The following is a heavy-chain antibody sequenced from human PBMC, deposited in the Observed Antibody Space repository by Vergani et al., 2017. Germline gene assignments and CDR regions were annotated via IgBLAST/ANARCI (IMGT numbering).Heavy chain of an antibody. Sequence: EVQLLESGGGLVQPGGSLRLSCAASGFTFSSYAMSWVRQAPGKGLEWVSAISGSGGSTYYADSVKGRFTISRDTSKNTLYLQMNSLRAEDTAVYYCAKDWPIWEEWLLFGNYWGQGTLVTVSS. CDR2: ISGSGGST. D-gene: IGHD3-3*01. V-gene: IGHV3-23*01. CDR3: AKDWPIWEEWLLFGNY. CDR1: GFTFSSYA. J-gene: IGHJ4*02.